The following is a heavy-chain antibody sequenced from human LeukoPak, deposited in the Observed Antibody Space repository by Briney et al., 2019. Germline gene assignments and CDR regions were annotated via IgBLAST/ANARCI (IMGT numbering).Heavy chain of an antibody. D-gene: IGHD6-13*01. CDR1: GFTFSDFY. J-gene: IGHJ4*02. CDR2: ISTTGYTI. Sequence: GGSLRLSCEASGFTFSDFYMSWIRQAPGQGLEWLSYISTTGYTIYYADSVKGRFTISRDNTQNSLFLQMDSLRVEDTAVYYCARGRGNSSSWYFDYWGQGTLVTVSS. V-gene: IGHV3-11*04. CDR3: ARGRGNSSSWYFDY.